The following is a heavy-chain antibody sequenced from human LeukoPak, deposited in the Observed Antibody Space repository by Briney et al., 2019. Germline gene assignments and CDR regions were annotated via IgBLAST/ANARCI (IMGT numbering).Heavy chain of an antibody. CDR2: IIPIFGTT. CDR1: GGTFNSYA. V-gene: IGHV1-69*01. D-gene: IGHD6-19*01. CDR3: ATVDAVGYYYYYIDV. Sequence: ASVKVSCKAFGGTFNSYAISWVRQAPGQGKEWMGGIIPIFGTTKYAQKFQGRATITADESTSTAYMELSSLRSEDTAVYYCATVDAVGYYYYYIDVWGKGTTVTVSS. J-gene: IGHJ6*03.